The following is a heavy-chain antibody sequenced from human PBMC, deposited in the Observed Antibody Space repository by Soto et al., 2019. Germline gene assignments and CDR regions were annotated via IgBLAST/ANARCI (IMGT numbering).Heavy chain of an antibody. CDR3: VVVDSTGNWFDP. V-gene: IGHV4-39*01. J-gene: IGHJ5*02. CDR2: MYYSGTT. Sequence: QLQLQESGPGLVKPSETLSLTCTVSGGSISSSDFYWGWLRQTPGKGLEFIGSMYYSGTTYYNPSLKSRVTISVDTSKNQFTLTLISVTAADTAVYYFVVVDSTGNWFDPWGEGALVTVSS. CDR1: GGSISSSDFY. D-gene: IGHD2-15*01.